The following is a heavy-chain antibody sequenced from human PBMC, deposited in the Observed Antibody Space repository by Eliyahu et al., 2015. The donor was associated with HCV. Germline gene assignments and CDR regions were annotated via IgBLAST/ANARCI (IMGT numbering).Heavy chain of an antibody. V-gene: IGHV4-4*07. CDR3: AREDDRIPPYSYCSGGSCYSNWFDP. D-gene: IGHD2-15*01. J-gene: IGHJ5*02. CDR2: IYTSGST. CDR1: GGSISSYY. Sequence: QVQLQESGPGLVKPSETLSLTCTVSGGSISSYYWSWIRQPAGKGLEWXGRIYTSGSTNYNPSLKSRVTMSVDTSKNQFSLKLSSVTAADTAVYYCAREDDRIPPYSYCSGGSCYSNWFDPWGQGTLVTVSS.